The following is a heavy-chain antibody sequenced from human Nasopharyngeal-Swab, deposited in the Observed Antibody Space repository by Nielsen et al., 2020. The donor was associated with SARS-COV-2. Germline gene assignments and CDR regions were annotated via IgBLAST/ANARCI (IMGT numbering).Heavy chain of an antibody. J-gene: IGHJ2*01. CDR1: GGSISSGSYY. Sequence: SETLSLTCTVSGGSISSGSYYWSWIRQPAGKGLEWIGRIYTSGGTNYNPSLKSRVTISVDTSKNQFSLKLSSVTAADTAVYYCARTRMKTYCGGDCYSTDFDLWGRGTLVTVSS. V-gene: IGHV4-61*02. D-gene: IGHD2-21*01. CDR2: IYTSGGT. CDR3: ARTRMKTYCGGDCYSTDFDL.